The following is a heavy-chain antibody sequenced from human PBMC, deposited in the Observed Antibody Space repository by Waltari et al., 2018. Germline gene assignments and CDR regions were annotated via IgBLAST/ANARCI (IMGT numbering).Heavy chain of an antibody. Sequence: EVQLLESGGGLVQPGGSLRLSCAASGFTFSSYAMSWVRQAPGKGLEWVSAISGSGGSTYYAYSVKGRFTISRDNSKNTLYLQMNSLRAEDTAVYYCARDLHSSGWYYFDYWGQGTLVTVSS. CDR3: ARDLHSSGWYYFDY. D-gene: IGHD6-19*01. CDR1: GFTFSSYA. J-gene: IGHJ4*02. V-gene: IGHV3-23*01. CDR2: ISGSGGST.